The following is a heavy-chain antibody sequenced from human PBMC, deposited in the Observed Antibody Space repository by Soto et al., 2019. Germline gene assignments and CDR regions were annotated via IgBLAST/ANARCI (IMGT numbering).Heavy chain of an antibody. CDR3: ARMETFGSLNWFEP. V-gene: IGHV1-8*01. Sequence: ASVKVSCKASGYSFTNNDDSWVRQATGQGLEWMGWMNPGSGDTGYAQKFQGRVTMTRDISIATAYMELSSLRSDDTAIYYCARMETFGSLNWFEPWGQGTLVTVSS. J-gene: IGHJ5*02. CDR1: GYSFTNND. CDR2: MNPGSGDT. D-gene: IGHD3-16*01.